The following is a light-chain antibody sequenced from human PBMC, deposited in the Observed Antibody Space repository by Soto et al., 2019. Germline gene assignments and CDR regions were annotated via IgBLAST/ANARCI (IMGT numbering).Light chain of an antibody. V-gene: IGLV1-44*01. CDR1: RSNIESNT. J-gene: IGLJ1*01. CDR3: AAWDDILNGYV. CDR2: SNY. Sequence: QSVLNQPPSASGTRGQRVTISCSGSRSNIESNTVTWYQQLPGTAPKLVIYSNYDRPSGVPDRFSGSTSGTSASLVIRGLQSEDEADYYCAAWDDILNGYVFGGGTKVTVL.